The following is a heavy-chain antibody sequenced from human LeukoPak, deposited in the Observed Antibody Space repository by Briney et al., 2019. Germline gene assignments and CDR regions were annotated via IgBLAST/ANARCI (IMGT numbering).Heavy chain of an antibody. V-gene: IGHV1-2*02. Sequence: ASVKVSFKASGYTFTGYYMHWVRQAPGQGLEWMGWINPNSGGTNYAQKFQGRVTMTRDTSISTAYMELSRLRSDDTAVYYCAREGVALLYNWFDPWGQGTLVTVSS. CDR1: GYTFTGYY. CDR3: AREGVALLYNWFDP. J-gene: IGHJ5*02. CDR2: INPNSGGT. D-gene: IGHD2-15*01.